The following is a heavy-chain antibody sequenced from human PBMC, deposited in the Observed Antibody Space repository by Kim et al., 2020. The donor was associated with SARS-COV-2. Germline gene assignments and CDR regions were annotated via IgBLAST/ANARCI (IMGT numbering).Heavy chain of an antibody. CDR3: ARDLQGRFDP. Sequence: KSYAHSIKDRFTTARDNSKNTLYLQINTMKAEDTAVYYCARDLQGRFDPWGQGNLDTVSS. V-gene: IGHV3-30*01. D-gene: IGHD4-4*01. CDR2: K. J-gene: IGHJ5*02.